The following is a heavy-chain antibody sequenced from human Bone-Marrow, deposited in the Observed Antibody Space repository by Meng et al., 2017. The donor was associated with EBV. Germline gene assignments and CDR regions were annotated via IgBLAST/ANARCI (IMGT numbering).Heavy chain of an antibody. CDR1: GGTFSSYA. J-gene: IGHJ4*02. CDR2: IIPIFGTA. D-gene: IGHD3-9*01. V-gene: IGHV1-69*01. Sequence: VQLVQAGAEGKRPWSSGKVSCKASGGTFSSYAISWVRQAPGQGLEWMGGIIPIFGTANYAQKFQGRVTITADESTSTAYMELSSLRSEDTAVYYCARDSDILTGPGGYWGQGTLVTVSS. CDR3: ARDSDILTGPGGY.